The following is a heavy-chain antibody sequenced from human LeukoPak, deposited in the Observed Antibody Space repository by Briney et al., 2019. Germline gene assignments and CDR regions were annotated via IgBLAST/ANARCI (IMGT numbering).Heavy chain of an antibody. J-gene: IGHJ4*02. CDR1: GFTFSSYA. V-gene: IGHV3-23*01. Sequence: GGSLRLSCAASGFTFSSYAVSWVRQAPGKWLEWVSSISGSGGSTYGADSVKGRFTISRDNSKNTLYLQMNSLRAEDTALYYCAKDRSCTNDICHGDFDYWGQGTLVTVSS. D-gene: IGHD2-8*01. CDR3: AKDRSCTNDICHGDFDY. CDR2: ISGSGGST.